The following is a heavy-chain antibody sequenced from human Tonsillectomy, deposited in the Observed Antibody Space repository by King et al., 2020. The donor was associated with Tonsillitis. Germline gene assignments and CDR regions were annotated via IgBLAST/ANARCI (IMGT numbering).Heavy chain of an antibody. V-gene: IGHV3-21*01. CDR3: ARKYYYDSSGYRDDNYGMDV. J-gene: IGHJ6*02. CDR2: ISSSSSYI. Sequence: VQLVESGGGLVKPGGSLRLSCAASGFTFSSYSMNWVRQAPGKGLEWVSSISSSSSYIYCADSVKGRFTISRDNAKNSLYLQMNSLRAEDTAVYYCARKYYYDSSGYRDDNYGMDVWGQGTTVTVSS. CDR1: GFTFSSYS. D-gene: IGHD3-22*01.